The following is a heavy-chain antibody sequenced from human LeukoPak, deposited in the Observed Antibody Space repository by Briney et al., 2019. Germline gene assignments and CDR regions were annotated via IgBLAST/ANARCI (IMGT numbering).Heavy chain of an antibody. V-gene: IGHV3-15*01. CDR2: IKSKTDGGTT. CDR3: TTSPAVWLNWSYVPDP. CDR1: GFTFSNAW. J-gene: IGHJ5*02. D-gene: IGHD1-7*01. Sequence: GGSLRLSCAASGFTFSNAWMSWVRQAPGKGLEWVGRIKSKTDGGTTDYAAPVKGRFTISRDDSKNTLYLQMNSLKTEDTAVYYCTTSPAVWLNWSYVPDPWGQGTLVTVSS.